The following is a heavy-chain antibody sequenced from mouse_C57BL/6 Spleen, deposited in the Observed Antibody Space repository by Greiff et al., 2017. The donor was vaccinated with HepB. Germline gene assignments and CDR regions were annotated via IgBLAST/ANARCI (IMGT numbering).Heavy chain of an antibody. V-gene: IGHV1-81*01. D-gene: IGHD1-1*01. CDR1: GYTFTSYG. Sequence: QVQLQQSGAELARPGASVKLSCKASGYTFTSYGISWVKQRTGQGLEWIGEIYPRSGNTYYNEKFKGKATLTADKSSNTAYMELRSLTSEDSAVYFCARRDYYGSSDYAMDYWGQGTSVTVSS. CDR2: IYPRSGNT. CDR3: ARRDYYGSSDYAMDY. J-gene: IGHJ4*01.